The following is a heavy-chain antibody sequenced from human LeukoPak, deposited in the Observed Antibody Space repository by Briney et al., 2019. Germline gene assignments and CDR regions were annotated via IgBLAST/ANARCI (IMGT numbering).Heavy chain of an antibody. J-gene: IGHJ4*02. CDR3: AKGTVSDY. CDR2: ISYDGSNK. CDR1: GFTFSSYG. Sequence: GGSLRLSCAASGFTFSSYGMHWVRQAPGKGLEWVAVISYDGSNKYYADSVKGRFTIPRDNSKNTLYLQMNSLRAEDTAVYYCAKGTVSDYWGQGTLVTVSS. V-gene: IGHV3-30*18. D-gene: IGHD4-17*01.